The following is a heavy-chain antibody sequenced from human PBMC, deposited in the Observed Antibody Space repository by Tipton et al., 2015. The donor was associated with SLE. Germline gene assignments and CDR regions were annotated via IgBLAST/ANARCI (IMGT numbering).Heavy chain of an antibody. J-gene: IGHJ4*02. D-gene: IGHD4-17*01. CDR3: TRADGDYDY. V-gene: IGHV3-73*01. CDR2: IRSKANRYAT. Sequence: GSLRLSCAASGFTFSGSAMHWVRQASGKGLEWVGRIRSKANRYATAYAASVKGRFTISRDDSKNTAYLQMNSLKTEDTAVYYCTRADGDYDYWGQGTLVTVSS. CDR1: GFTFSGSA.